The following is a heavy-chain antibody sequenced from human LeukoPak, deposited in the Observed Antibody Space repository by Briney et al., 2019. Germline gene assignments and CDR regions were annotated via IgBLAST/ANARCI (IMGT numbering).Heavy chain of an antibody. V-gene: IGHV1-69*02. CDR1: GGTFSSYT. CDR3: ASVIRYAAGEEDY. J-gene: IGHJ4*02. Sequence: SVKVSCKASGGTFSSYTISWVRQAPGQGLEWMGRIIPILDIANYAQKFQGRVTITADKSTSTAYMELSSLRSEDTAVYYCASVIRYAAGEEDYWGQGTLVTVSS. D-gene: IGHD2-2*01. CDR2: IIPILDIA.